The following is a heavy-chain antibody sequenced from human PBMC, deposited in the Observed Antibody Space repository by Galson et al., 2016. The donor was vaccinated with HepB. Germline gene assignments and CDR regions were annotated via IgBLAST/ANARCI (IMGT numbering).Heavy chain of an antibody. D-gene: IGHD3-10*01. CDR1: GFNFNDFS. Sequence: SLRLSCAVSGFNFNDFSMNWIRQAPGTGLEWLSYISGTGSRILYADSVKGRFTISKDKATLSLYLQMSSLRVEDTAVYYCARDLTPRGFSYSFWGQGTLVAVSA. J-gene: IGHJ1*01. CDR2: ISGTGSRI. V-gene: IGHV3-48*01. CDR3: ARDLTPRGFSYSF.